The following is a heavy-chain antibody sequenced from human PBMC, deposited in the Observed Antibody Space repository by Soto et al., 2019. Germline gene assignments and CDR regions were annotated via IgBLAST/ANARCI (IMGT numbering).Heavy chain of an antibody. CDR2: ISGRGGNT. CDR3: AKAGCSGGTCYIYYFEY. D-gene: IGHD2-15*01. CDR1: GFTFSNYA. J-gene: IGHJ4*02. Sequence: SLRLSCAASGFTFSNYAMSWVRQAPGKGLEWVSTISGRGGNTYYADSVKGRFTISRDNSRNTLYLQMDSLRVEDSAVYSCAKAGCSGGTCYIYYFEYWGQGALVNVSS. V-gene: IGHV3-23*01.